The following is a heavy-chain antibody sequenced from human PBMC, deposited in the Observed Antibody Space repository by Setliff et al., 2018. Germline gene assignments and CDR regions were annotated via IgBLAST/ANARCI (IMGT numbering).Heavy chain of an antibody. CDR1: GFTFSAHY. CDR3: VRDSSADYYDNDYFKY. D-gene: IGHD6-19*01. Sequence: LRLSCAASGFTFSAHYMDWLRQAPGKGLEWVAFIRHDESDIYYTNSVKGRSTVSRDNSKNTLYLQMNILRPEDTALYYCVRDSSADYYDNDYFKYWGQGALVTVSS. J-gene: IGHJ1*01. CDR2: IRHDESDI. V-gene: IGHV3-30*02.